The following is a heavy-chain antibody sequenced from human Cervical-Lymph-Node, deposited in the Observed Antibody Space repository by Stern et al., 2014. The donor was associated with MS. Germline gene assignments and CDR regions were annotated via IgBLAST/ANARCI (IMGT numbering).Heavy chain of an antibody. V-gene: IGHV3-53*01. CDR2: ITNVGSP. J-gene: IGHJ4*02. CDR1: GFTVSRDY. Sequence: EVQLVESGGGVIQPGGSLRLSCTASGFTVSRDYMTWVRQAPGKGLEWVSLITNVGSPFYTDSVKGRFTISRDDSKNTVYLHMTSLRAEETAMYYCARDTSSPERSDWWGRGTLVTVSS. CDR3: ARDTSSPERSDW. D-gene: IGHD1-1*01.